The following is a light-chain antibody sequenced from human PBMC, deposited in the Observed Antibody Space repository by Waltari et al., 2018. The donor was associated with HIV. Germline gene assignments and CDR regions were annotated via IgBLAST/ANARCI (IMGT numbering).Light chain of an antibody. CDR1: SGNIASNY. Sequence: NFKLTQPLSVSESPGKTVTISCTRSSGNIASNYVQWYQQRPGSAPTTVIYGANQRPSGGPARFSGSIDSSSNSASLTIAGLKTEDEADYYCQSYDSNDPWVFGGGTKLTVL. CDR2: GAN. V-gene: IGLV6-57*04. J-gene: IGLJ3*02. CDR3: QSYDSNDPWV.